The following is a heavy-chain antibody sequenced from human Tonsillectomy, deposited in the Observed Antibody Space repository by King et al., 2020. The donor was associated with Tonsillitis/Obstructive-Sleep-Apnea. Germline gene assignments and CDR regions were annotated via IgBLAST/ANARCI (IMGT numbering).Heavy chain of an antibody. Sequence: VQLQESGPGLVKPSETLSLTCTVSGGSISSYYWSWFRQPPGKGLEWIGYIYYSGSTNYNPSLKSRVTISVDTSKNQFSLKLSSVTAADTAVYYCARGDGYKGIDYWGQGTLVTVSS. V-gene: IGHV4-59*01. CDR3: ARGDGYKGIDY. J-gene: IGHJ4*02. D-gene: IGHD5-24*01. CDR1: GGSISSYY. CDR2: IYYSGST.